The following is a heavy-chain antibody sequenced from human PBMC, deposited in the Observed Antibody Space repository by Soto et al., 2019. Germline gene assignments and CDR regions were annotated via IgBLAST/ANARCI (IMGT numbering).Heavy chain of an antibody. D-gene: IGHD3-10*01. V-gene: IGHV3-48*02. J-gene: IGHJ4*02. CDR2: ISSSSSTI. CDR3: ARIGRDYGSGSYYNEDY. Sequence: GGSLRLSCAASGFTFSSYSMNWVRQAPGKGLEWVSYISSSSSTIYYADSVKGRFTISRDNAKNSLYLQMNSLRDEDTAVYYCARIGRDYGSGSYYNEDYWGQGTLVTVS. CDR1: GFTFSSYS.